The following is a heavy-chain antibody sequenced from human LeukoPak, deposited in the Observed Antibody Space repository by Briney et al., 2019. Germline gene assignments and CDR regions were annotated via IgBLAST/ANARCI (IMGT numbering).Heavy chain of an antibody. V-gene: IGHV4-59*08. Sequence: SETLSLTCTVSGGSISSYYWSWIRQPPGKGLEGIGYIYYSGSTNYNPSLKSRVTISVDTSKNQFSLKLSSVTAADTAVYYCARHRDPGGYFDYWGQGTLVTVSS. CDR3: ARHRDPGGYFDY. CDR1: GGSISSYY. D-gene: IGHD1-14*01. CDR2: IYYSGST. J-gene: IGHJ4*02.